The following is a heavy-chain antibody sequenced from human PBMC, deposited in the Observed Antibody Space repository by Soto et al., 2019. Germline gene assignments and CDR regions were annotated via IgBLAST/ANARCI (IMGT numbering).Heavy chain of an antibody. J-gene: IGHJ6*02. V-gene: IGHV1-69*13. D-gene: IGHD2-2*01. CDR2: IIPIFSTA. CDR3: ARDGRAIVVVPAAIHYYGMDV. CDR1: GGTFNSHA. Sequence: ASVKVSCKASGGTFNSHAISWVRQAPGQGLEWMGGIIPIFSTANYAQKFQGRVTITADESTSTAYMELSSLRSEDTAVYYCARDGRAIVVVPAAIHYYGMDVWGQGTTVTVSS.